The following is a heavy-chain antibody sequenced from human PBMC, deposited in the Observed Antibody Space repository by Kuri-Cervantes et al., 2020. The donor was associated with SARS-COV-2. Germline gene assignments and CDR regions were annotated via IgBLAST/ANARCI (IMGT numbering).Heavy chain of an antibody. V-gene: IGHV3-33*08. CDR2: IWYDGSNK. J-gene: IGHJ4*02. CDR3: ARDLAFEDLPGGY. CDR1: GFTFSSYA. Sequence: GGSLRLSCAASGFTFSSYAMHWVRQAPGKGLEWVAVIWYDGSNKYYADSVKGRFTISRDNSKNTLYLQMNSLRAEDTAVYYCARDLAFEDLPGGYWGQGTLVTVSS. D-gene: IGHD3-10*01.